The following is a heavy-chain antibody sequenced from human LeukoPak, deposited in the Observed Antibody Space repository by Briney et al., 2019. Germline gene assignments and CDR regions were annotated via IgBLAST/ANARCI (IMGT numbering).Heavy chain of an antibody. J-gene: IGHJ4*02. V-gene: IGHV2-5*01. CDR3: AHRPPPDTAMVDMYYFDY. D-gene: IGHD5-18*01. Sequence: SGPTLVKPTQTLTLTCTFPGFSLSTSGVGVGWIRQPPGKALEWLALIYWNDDKRYSPSLKSRLTITKDTSKNQVVLTMTNMDPVDTATYYCAHRPPPDTAMVDMYYFDYWGQGTLVTVSS. CDR1: GFSLSTSGVG. CDR2: IYWNDDK.